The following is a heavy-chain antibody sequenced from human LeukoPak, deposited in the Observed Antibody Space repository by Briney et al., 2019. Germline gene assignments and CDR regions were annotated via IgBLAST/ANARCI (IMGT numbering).Heavy chain of an antibody. CDR3: ARARHKTYYYDSSGYSLGY. Sequence: SETLSLTCAVYGGSFSGYYWSWIRQPPGKGLEWIGEINHIGSTNYNPSLKSRVTISVDTSKNQFSLKLSSVTAADTAVYYCARARHKTYYYDSSGYSLGYWGQGTLVTVSS. V-gene: IGHV4-34*01. D-gene: IGHD3-22*01. J-gene: IGHJ4*02. CDR1: GGSFSGYY. CDR2: INHIGST.